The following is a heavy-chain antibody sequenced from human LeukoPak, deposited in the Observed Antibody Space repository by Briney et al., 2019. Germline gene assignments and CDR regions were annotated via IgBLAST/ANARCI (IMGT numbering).Heavy chain of an antibody. CDR1: GFSFSSYN. D-gene: IGHD1-26*01. CDR3: ARDPYSGTYGDTYYYYMDV. J-gene: IGHJ6*03. Sequence: KTGGSLRLSCAASGFSFSSYNMNWVRQTPGKGLEWVSSITSSSTYTFYADSVKGRFTISRDNARNSLYLQMNSLRGEDTAVYYCARDPYSGTYGDTYYYYMDVWGKGTTVTISS. CDR2: ITSSSTYT. V-gene: IGHV3-21*01.